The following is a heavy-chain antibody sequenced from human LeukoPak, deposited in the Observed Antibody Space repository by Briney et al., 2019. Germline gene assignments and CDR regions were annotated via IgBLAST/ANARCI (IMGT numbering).Heavy chain of an antibody. J-gene: IGHJ4*02. Sequence: ASVKVSCKVSGYTLTELSMHWVRQAPGKGLEWMGGFDPEDGETIYAQKFQGRVTMTEDTSTDTAYMELSSLRSEDTAVYYCATKGRYDMGYYFDYWGQGTLVTVSS. CDR3: ATKGRYDMGYYFDY. CDR1: GYTLTELS. CDR2: FDPEDGET. D-gene: IGHD3-9*01. V-gene: IGHV1-24*01.